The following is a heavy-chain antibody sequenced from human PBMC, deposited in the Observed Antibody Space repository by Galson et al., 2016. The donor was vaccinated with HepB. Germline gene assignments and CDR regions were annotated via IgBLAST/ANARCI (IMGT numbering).Heavy chain of an antibody. CDR3: AREALSGGVNWFDP. J-gene: IGHJ5*02. CDR1: GGSISRGGYY. V-gene: IGHV4-31*03. Sequence: TLSLTCTVSGGSISRGGYYWSWIRQHPGKGLEWIGYIYYSGSTSYNPSLKSRVTISVDTSKRQFSLKLSSVTAAYTAVYYCAREALSGGVNWFDPWGQGTLVTVSS. D-gene: IGHD2-15*01. CDR2: IYYSGST.